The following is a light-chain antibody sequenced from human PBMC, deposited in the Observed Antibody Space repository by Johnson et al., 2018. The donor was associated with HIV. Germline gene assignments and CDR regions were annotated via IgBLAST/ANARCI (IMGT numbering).Light chain of an antibody. Sequence: QSVLTQPPSVSAAAGQNVTISCSGTYSNIEHNYVSWYQQLPGTAPKLLIYGTTKRPSGIPDRFSGSKSGTSATLGITGLQAGDEADYYCGTWDNSLDAYVFGTGTRVALL. CDR3: GTWDNSLDAYV. CDR2: GTT. V-gene: IGLV1-51*01. CDR1: YSNIEHNY. J-gene: IGLJ1*01.